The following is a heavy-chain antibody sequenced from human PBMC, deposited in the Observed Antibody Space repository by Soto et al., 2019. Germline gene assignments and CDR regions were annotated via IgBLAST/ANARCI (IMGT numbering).Heavy chain of an antibody. J-gene: IGHJ5*02. D-gene: IGHD6-13*01. CDR1: GYTFTSYD. V-gene: IGHV1-8*01. CDR2: MNPNSGNT. Sequence: QVQLVQSGAEVKKSGASVKVSCKASGYTFTSYDINWVRQATGQGLEWMGWMNPNSGNTGYAQKFQGRVTMTRNTSKSTAYMELSSLRYEDTAVYYCARERSAASTGWFDPWGQGTLVTVSS. CDR3: ARERSAASTGWFDP.